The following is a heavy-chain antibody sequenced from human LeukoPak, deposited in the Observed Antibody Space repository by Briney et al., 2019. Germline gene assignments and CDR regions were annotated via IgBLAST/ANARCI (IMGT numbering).Heavy chain of an antibody. CDR2: INHSGST. CDR1: GGSFSGYY. CDR3: ARRAGAYSHPYDY. D-gene: IGHD4/OR15-4a*01. J-gene: IGHJ4*02. Sequence: PSETLSLTCAVYGGSFSGYYWSWIRQPPGKGLEWIGEINHSGSTNYNPSLKSRVTISVDTSKNQFSLRLISVTAADTAVYYCARRAGAYSHPYDYWGQGTLVTVSS. V-gene: IGHV4-34*01.